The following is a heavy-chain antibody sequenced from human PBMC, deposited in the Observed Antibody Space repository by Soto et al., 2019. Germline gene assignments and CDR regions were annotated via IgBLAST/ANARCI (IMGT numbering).Heavy chain of an antibody. CDR2: IWYDGTQK. J-gene: IGHJ4*02. D-gene: IGHD4-17*01. CDR1: GFTFNTYS. CDR3: ARDGGTTVTSGWHLDS. Sequence: GSLRLSCEASGFTFNTYSMHWVRQPPGKGLEWLAAIWYDGTQKYYADSVKGRFIISRDNSKKTLYLEMNSLRSEETAVYYCARDGGTTVTSGWHLDSCSQGTIVTVSS. V-gene: IGHV3-33*01.